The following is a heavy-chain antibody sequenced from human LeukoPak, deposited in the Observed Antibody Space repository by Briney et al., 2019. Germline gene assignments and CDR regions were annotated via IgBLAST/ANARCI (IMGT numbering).Heavy chain of an antibody. V-gene: IGHV1-18*01. CDR3: ARVEEGYGSGRRENYYYYYMDV. D-gene: IGHD3-10*01. J-gene: IGHJ6*03. CDR2: ISAYNGNT. CDR1: GYTFTSYG. Sequence: GASVKVSCKASGYTFTSYGISWVRQAPGQGLEWMGWISAYNGNTRYAQNLQGRVTLTTDTSTSTAYMEVRSLRSDDTAVYYCARVEEGYGSGRRENYYYYYMDVWGKGTTVTISS.